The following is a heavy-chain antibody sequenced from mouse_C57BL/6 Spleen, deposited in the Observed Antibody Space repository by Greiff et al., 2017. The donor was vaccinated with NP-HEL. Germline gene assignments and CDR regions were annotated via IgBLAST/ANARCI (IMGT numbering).Heavy chain of an antibody. J-gene: IGHJ2*01. Sequence: VQLQESGAELARPGASVKLSCKASGYTFTSYGISWVKQRTGQGLEWIGEIYPRSGNTYYNEKFKGKATLTADKSSSTAYMELRSLTSEDSAVYFCARRPLRYLDYWGQGTTLTVSS. D-gene: IGHD1-1*01. CDR1: GYTFTSYG. CDR3: ARRPLRYLDY. V-gene: IGHV1-81*01. CDR2: IYPRSGNT.